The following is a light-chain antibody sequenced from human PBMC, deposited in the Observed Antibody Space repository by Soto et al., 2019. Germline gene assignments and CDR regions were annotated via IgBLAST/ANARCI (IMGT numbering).Light chain of an antibody. Sequence: IVLTQSPATLSLSPGERATLSCVASQSMRSYLAWYQQKPGQAPRLLIYDASSRATGIPARFSGSGSGTDFTLTISSLEPEDFAIYYCQQRSDWPITFGQGTRLEIK. CDR2: DAS. V-gene: IGKV3-11*01. CDR3: QQRSDWPIT. J-gene: IGKJ5*01. CDR1: QSMRSY.